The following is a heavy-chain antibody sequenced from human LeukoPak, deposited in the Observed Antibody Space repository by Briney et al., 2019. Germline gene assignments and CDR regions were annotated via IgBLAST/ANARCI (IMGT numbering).Heavy chain of an antibody. CDR2: IIPIFDTA. Sequence: GSSVKVSCKASGGTFSSYAISWVRQAPGQGLEWMGGIIPIFDTANYAQKFQGRVTITADESTSTAYVELSSLRSEDTAVYYCASGYSSGAGGADFDYWGQGTLVTVSS. CDR3: ASGYSSGAGGADFDY. J-gene: IGHJ4*02. D-gene: IGHD6-19*01. CDR1: GGTFSSYA. V-gene: IGHV1-69*01.